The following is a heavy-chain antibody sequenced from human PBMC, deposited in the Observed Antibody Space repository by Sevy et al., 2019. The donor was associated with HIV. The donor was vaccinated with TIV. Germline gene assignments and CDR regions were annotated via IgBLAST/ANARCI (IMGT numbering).Heavy chain of an antibody. D-gene: IGHD4-17*01. V-gene: IGHV3-30*02. J-gene: IGHJ3*02. CDR1: VFTFSSYG. CDR3: ATTYGDYGVAFDI. CDR2: IRYDGSNK. Sequence: GGSLRLSCAASVFTFSSYGMHWVRQAPGKGLEWVAFIRYDGSNKYYADSVKGRFTISRDNSKNTLYLQMNSLRAEDTAVYYCATTYGDYGVAFDIWGQGTMVTVSS.